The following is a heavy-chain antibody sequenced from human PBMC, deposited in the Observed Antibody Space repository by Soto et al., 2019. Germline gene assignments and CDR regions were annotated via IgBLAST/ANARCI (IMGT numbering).Heavy chain of an antibody. CDR2: IYYSGST. CDR1: GGSISSGDYY. J-gene: IGHJ6*02. V-gene: IGHV4-30-4*01. CDR3: ARELGLLSYHYYGMDV. D-gene: IGHD2-2*01. Sequence: SETLSLTCTVSGGSISSGDYYWSWIRQPPGKGLEWIGYIYYSGSTYYNPSLKSRVTISVDTSKNQFSLKLSSVTAADTAVYYCARELGLLSYHYYGMDVWGQGTTVTVSS.